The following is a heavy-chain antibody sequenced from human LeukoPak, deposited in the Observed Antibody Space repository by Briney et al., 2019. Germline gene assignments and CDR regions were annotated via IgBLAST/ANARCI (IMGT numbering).Heavy chain of an antibody. V-gene: IGHV4-59*01. CDR1: GVSNSTNH. Sequence: SETVSFNCSVSGVSNSTNHWRWHRQPPGKGLEWIGYIYYSGSTNYNPSLKSRVTMSIDTSKNQFSLKLSSVTAADTAVYYCARNRGGYSSSTYFDYCG. J-gene: IGHJ4*01. CDR3: ARNRGGYSSSTYFDY. D-gene: IGHD6-6*01. CDR2: IYYSGST.